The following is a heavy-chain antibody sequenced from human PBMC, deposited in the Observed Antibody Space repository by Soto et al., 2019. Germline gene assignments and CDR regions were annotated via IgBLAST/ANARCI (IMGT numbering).Heavy chain of an antibody. D-gene: IGHD3-22*01. Sequence: QVQLVESGGGVVQPERSQRLSCTASKFTFASYVMHWVRQAPGEGLELVALISFAGTNKYYADSVKGRFTISRNNSKKTMYLQMNSLRPEDTAVYYCAREMIPMIMGGMSAMDVWGQGTTVTVS. J-gene: IGHJ6*02. V-gene: IGHV3-30*04. CDR2: ISFAGTNK. CDR3: AREMIPMIMGGMSAMDV. CDR1: KFTFASYV.